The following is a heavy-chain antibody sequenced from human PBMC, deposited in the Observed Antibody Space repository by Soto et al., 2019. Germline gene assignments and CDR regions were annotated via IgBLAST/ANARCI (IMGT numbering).Heavy chain of an antibody. CDR2: MNPDSGHT. D-gene: IGHD6-6*01. J-gene: IGHJ5*02. CDR3: ARGRVRYGSSNYFVP. V-gene: IGHV1-8*01. CDR1: AYTFTSYY. Sequence: ASVKLSCKASAYTFTSYYINWVRQATGQGPEWMGWMNPDSGHTGYARKFRDRISMTRNTSITTAYMELTSLRSDDTAIYYCARGRVRYGSSNYFVPWGRGTLVTVSS.